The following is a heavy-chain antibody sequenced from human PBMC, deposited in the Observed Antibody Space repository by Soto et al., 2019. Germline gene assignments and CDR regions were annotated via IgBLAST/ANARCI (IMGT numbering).Heavy chain of an antibody. CDR3: GRQILYYDILTGYYNKSGYFDY. CDR1: GVSISSYY. CDR2: IYYSGST. J-gene: IGHJ4*02. V-gene: IGHV4-59*08. Sequence: SETLSLTCTVSGVSISSYYWSWIRQPPGKGLEWIGYIYYSGSTNYNPSLKSRVTISVDTSKNQFSLKLSSVTAADTAVYYCGRQILYYDILTGYYNKSGYFDYWGQGTLVTVSS. D-gene: IGHD3-9*01.